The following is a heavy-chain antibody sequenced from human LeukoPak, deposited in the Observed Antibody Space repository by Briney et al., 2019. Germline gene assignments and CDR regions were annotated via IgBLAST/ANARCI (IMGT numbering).Heavy chain of an antibody. CDR1: GGPFFGYY. CDR2: INDSGTT. D-gene: IGHD3-10*01. Sequence: SETLSLTCSVHGGPFFGYYCNWVRQAPGKGLEWIGEINDSGTTKYNPSLRSRVTLSVDTFKKEFSLKLSSVTAADTATYFCARSLNWWSGRELKREGDAFDAWGQGTTVIVSS. J-gene: IGHJ3*01. CDR3: ARSLNWWSGRELKREGDAFDA. V-gene: IGHV4-34*01.